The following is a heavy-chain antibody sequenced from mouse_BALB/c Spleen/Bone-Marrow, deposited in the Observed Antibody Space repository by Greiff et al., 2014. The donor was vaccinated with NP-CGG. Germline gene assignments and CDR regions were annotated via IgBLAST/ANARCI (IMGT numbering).Heavy chain of an antibody. D-gene: IGHD1-1*01. J-gene: IGHJ2*01. CDR3: ARVGITTVDY. CDR2: ISSGGST. CDR1: GFTFSSYA. V-gene: IGHV5-6-5*01. Sequence: EVHLVESGGGLVKPGGSLKLSCAASGFTFSSYAMSWVRLTPEKRLEWVASISSGGSTYYPDSVKGRFTISRDNARNILYLQMSSLRSEDTAMYYCARVGITTVDYWGQGTTLTVSS.